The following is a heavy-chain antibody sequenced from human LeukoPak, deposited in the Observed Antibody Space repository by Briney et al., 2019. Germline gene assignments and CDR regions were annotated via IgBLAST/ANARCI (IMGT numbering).Heavy chain of an antibody. CDR3: ARDRRAGLLYYYMDV. Sequence: TSETLSLTCTVSGGSISSYFWSWIRQPAGKGLEWIGRIYTSGSTNYNPSLKSRVTMSVDTSKHQFSLKLSSVTAADTAVYYCARDRRAGLLYYYMDVWGKGTTVTVSS. CDR2: IYTSGST. V-gene: IGHV4-4*07. D-gene: IGHD1-26*01. CDR1: GGSISSYF. J-gene: IGHJ6*03.